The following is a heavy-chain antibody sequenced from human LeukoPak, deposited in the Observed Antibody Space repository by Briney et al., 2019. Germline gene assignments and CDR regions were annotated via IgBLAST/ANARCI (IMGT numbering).Heavy chain of an antibody. CDR3: ARGGAGLAY. J-gene: IGHJ4*02. Sequence: GGSLRLSCAASGFTFSTYWVHWVRQVPGKGLVWVSRISDDGSTTYADSVKGRFTISRDNAKNTLYLQMNSLRAEDTAVYYCARGGAGLAYWGQGTLVTVSS. CDR1: GFTFSTYW. V-gene: IGHV3-74*03. CDR2: ISDDGST.